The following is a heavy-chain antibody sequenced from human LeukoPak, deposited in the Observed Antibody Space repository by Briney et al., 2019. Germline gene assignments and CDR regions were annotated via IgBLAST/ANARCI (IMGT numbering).Heavy chain of an antibody. CDR2: VGPYNRKT. V-gene: IGHV1-18*01. CDR1: GYAFSSYG. CDR3: ARGAPRGGWNFYFDY. D-gene: IGHD1-7*01. J-gene: IGHJ4*02. Sequence: ASVKVSCKASGYAFSSYGIGWVRQAPGQGLEWMGWVGPYNRKTNYSQKFQGRVTMTTDTSTNTAYLELRTLRSDDTAVYYCARGAPRGGWNFYFDYWGQGTLVTVSS.